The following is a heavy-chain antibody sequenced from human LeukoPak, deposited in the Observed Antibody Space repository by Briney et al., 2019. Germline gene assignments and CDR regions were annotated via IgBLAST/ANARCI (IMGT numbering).Heavy chain of an antibody. CDR1: GYTFTDYY. J-gene: IGHJ5*02. CDR2: INPISGGT. D-gene: IGHD2-15*01. Sequence: GASVKVSCKASGYTFTDYYIHWVRQAPGHGLEWMGWINPISGGTNYTQKFQGRGTMTRDPSSSAAYLDLGGLRSDDPAVYYCSRTLCGGSCCDAHEKDWFDPWGQGSLATVSS. V-gene: IGHV1-2*02. CDR3: SRTLCGGSCCDAHEKDWFDP.